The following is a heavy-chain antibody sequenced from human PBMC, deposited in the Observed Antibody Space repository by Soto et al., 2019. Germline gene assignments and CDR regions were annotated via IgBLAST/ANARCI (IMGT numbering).Heavy chain of an antibody. CDR2: IYYTGTT. CDR3: AREVSSFVSIHFDS. CDR1: GTSIRGYY. D-gene: IGHD2-8*01. V-gene: IGHV4-59*01. Sequence: PSETLSLTCSVSGTSIRGYYWTWIRQPPGKGLEWIGYIYYTGTTKYNPSLKSRVTISVDTSKNQFSLRLNSVTAADTAVYYCAREVSSFVSIHFDSWGHGALVTVPS. J-gene: IGHJ4*01.